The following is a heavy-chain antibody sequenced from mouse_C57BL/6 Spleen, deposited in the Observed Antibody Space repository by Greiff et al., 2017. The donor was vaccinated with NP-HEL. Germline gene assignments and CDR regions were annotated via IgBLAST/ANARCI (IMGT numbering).Heavy chain of an antibody. CDR3: ARKTTTVVGGYFDV. D-gene: IGHD1-1*01. J-gene: IGHJ1*03. CDR1: GYTFTSYW. V-gene: IGHV1-50*01. CDR2: IDPSDSYT. Sequence: VQLQQPGAELVKPGASVKLSCKASGYTFTSYWMQWVKQRPGQGLEWIGEIDPSDSYTNYNQKFKGKATLTVDTSSSTAYMQLSSLTSEDSAVYYCARKTTTVVGGYFDVWGTGTTVTVSS.